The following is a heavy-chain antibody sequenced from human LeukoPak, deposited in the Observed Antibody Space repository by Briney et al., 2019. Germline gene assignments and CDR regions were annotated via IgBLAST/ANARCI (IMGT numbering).Heavy chain of an antibody. CDR2: IVVGRGNT. D-gene: IGHD3-3*01. J-gene: IGHJ4*02. CDR1: GFTFTSSA. V-gene: IGHV1-58*02. CDR3: AAEPNAFWSGYYYFDY. Sequence: ASVKVSCKASGFTFTSSAMQWVRQARGQRLEWIGWIVVGRGNTNYAQKFQERVTITRDMSTSTAYMELSSLRSEDTAVYYCAAEPNAFWSGYYYFDYWGQGTLVTVSS.